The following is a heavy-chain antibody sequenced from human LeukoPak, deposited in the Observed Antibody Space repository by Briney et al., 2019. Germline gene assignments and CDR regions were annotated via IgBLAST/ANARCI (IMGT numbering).Heavy chain of an antibody. CDR2: ISGDGGST. D-gene: IGHD3-22*01. Sequence: GGSLRLSCAASGFTFDDYAMHWVRQAPGKGLEWVSLISGDGGSTYYADSVKGRFTISRDNSKNSLYLQMNSLRTEDTALYHCAKDIEYDSSGYYLDPEYYFDYWGQGTLVTVSS. V-gene: IGHV3-43*02. CDR1: GFTFDDYA. CDR3: AKDIEYDSSGYYLDPEYYFDY. J-gene: IGHJ4*02.